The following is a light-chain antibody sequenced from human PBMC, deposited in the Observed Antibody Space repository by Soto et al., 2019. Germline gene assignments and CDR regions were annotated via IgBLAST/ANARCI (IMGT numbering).Light chain of an antibody. CDR1: QSVSSNY. Sequence: EIVLTQSPDTLSLSPGERATLSCRASQSVSSNYLAWFQQKPGQAPRLLIYGASSRATGIPDRFSGSGSGTDFTLTISRLEPEDFAVYYCHHDGHSPKTFGQGTKVEIK. CDR2: GAS. CDR3: HHDGHSPKT. J-gene: IGKJ1*01. V-gene: IGKV3-20*01.